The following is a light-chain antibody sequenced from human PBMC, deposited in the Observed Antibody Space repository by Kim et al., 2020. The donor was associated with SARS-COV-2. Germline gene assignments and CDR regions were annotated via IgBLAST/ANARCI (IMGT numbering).Light chain of an antibody. Sequence: QAVVTQEPSLTVSPGGTVTLTCAASTGAVTSGHYPYWFQQKPGQAPRSLIYDTSNKLSWTPARFSGSLLGGKAALTLSGAQPEDEADYYCLLNRSGGRVFGGGTQLTVL. CDR1: TGAVTSGHY. V-gene: IGLV7-46*01. CDR3: LLNRSGGRV. CDR2: DTS. J-gene: IGLJ2*01.